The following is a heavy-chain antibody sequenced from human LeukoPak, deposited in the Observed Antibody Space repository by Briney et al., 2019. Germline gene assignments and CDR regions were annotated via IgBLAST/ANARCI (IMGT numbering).Heavy chain of an antibody. Sequence: GGSLRLSCAASGFTFSSYAMSLVRQAPGKGLEWVSAISGSGGSTYYADSVKGRFTISRDNSKNTLYLQMNSLRAEDTAVYYCAKGAQEDIVVVVAANHAFDIWGQGTMVTVSS. D-gene: IGHD2-15*01. CDR1: GFTFSSYA. CDR3: AKGAQEDIVVVVAANHAFDI. V-gene: IGHV3-23*01. J-gene: IGHJ3*02. CDR2: ISGSGGST.